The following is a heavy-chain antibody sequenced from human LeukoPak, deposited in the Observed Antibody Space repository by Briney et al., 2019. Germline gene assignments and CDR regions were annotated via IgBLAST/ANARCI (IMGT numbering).Heavy chain of an antibody. J-gene: IGHJ2*01. D-gene: IGHD3-10*01. CDR1: GYTFTSYY. CDR3: ARGHGSGSYGWYFDL. V-gene: IGHV1-46*01. CDR2: INPSGGST. Sequence: ASVKVSCKASGYTFTSYYMHWVRQAPGQGLEWMGIINPSGGSTSYAQKFQGRATMTRDTSTSTVYMELSSLRSEDTAVYYCARGHGSGSYGWYFDLWGRGTLVTVSS.